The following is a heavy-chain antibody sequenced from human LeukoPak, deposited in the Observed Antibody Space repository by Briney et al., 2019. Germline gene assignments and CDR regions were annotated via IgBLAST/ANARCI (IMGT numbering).Heavy chain of an antibody. V-gene: IGHV4-61*05. D-gene: IGHD7-27*01. CDR2: VYYTGST. CDR3: ASNTGTVFDY. Sequence: SETLSLTCTVSGDSIRSTSYYWGWIRQPPGKGLEWIGYVYYTGSTEYNPSLRSRVTISLEMSKHQFSLNLTSVTAADTAVYYCASNTGTVFDYWGQGALVTVSS. CDR1: GDSIRSTSYY. J-gene: IGHJ4*02.